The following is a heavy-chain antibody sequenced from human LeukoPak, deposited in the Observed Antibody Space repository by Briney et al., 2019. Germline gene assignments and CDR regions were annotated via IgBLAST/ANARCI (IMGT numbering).Heavy chain of an antibody. V-gene: IGHV1-8*01. Sequence: ASVTVSCTASGYTFTSYDINWVRQATGQGLEWMGWMNPNSGNTGYAQKFQGRVTMTWNTSISTAYMELSSLRSEDTAVYYCAREAHSTTGTTGFDYWGQGTLVTVSS. CDR2: MNPNSGNT. D-gene: IGHD1-1*01. CDR3: AREAHSTTGTTGFDY. J-gene: IGHJ4*02. CDR1: GYTFTSYD.